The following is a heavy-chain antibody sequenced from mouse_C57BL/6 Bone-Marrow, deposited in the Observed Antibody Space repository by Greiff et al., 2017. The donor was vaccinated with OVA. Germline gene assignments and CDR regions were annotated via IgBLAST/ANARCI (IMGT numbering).Heavy chain of an antibody. CDR3: ARWNFYGNYEYYFDY. V-gene: IGHV1-26*01. CDR2: INPNNGGT. Sequence: EVQLQQSGPELVKPGASVKISCKASGYTFTDYYMNWVKQSHGKSLEWIGDINPNNGGTSYNQKFKGKATLTVDKSSSTAYMELRSLTSEDSAVYYCARWNFYGNYEYYFDYWGQGTTLTVSS. CDR1: GYTFTDYY. D-gene: IGHD2-1*01. J-gene: IGHJ2*01.